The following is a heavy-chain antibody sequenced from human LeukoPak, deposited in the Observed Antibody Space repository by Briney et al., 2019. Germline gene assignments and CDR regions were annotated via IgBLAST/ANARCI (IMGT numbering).Heavy chain of an antibody. D-gene: IGHD1-26*01. Sequence: PGGSLTLSCAVSGFTVSSNFMNWVRQAPGKGLEWVSVIYSGSRTYYADSVKGRFTISRDNPKNTLYLQMNSLRAEDTAVYYCARGPLSGSSPFCDYWGQGTLVTVSS. V-gene: IGHV3-53*01. J-gene: IGHJ4*02. CDR3: ARGPLSGSSPFCDY. CDR2: IYSGSRT. CDR1: GFTVSSNF.